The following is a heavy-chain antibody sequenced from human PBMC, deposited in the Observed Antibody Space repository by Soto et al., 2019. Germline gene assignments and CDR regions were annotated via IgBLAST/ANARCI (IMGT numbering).Heavy chain of an antibody. J-gene: IGHJ4*02. Sequence: QVQLQESGPGLVKPSETLSLTCTVSGGSISSYYWSWIRQPPGKGLEWIGYIYYRGSTNYTPSLQSRATISVDTSKIPPSPPLSSVTADHTTADDCAGRYGGTLDYWGQAARVTVSS. CDR2: IYYRGST. V-gene: IGHV4-59*08. CDR3: AGRYGGTLDY. CDR1: GGSISSYY. D-gene: IGHD4-17*01.